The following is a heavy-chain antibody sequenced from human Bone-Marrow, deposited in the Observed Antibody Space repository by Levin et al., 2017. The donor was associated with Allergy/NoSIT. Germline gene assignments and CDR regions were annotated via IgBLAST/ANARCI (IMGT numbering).Heavy chain of an antibody. CDR3: ARSSGCGGGSCYSD. J-gene: IGHJ4*02. CDR1: GDSISSDKW. Sequence: PSETLSLTCAVSGDSISSDKWWGWVRQPPGTGLEWIGEIHHIGSTNYNPSLKSRVTISVDKSKNQFSLRLQSVTAADTAVYYCARSSGCGGGSCYSDWGQGTLVTVSS. CDR2: IHHIGST. D-gene: IGHD2-15*01. V-gene: IGHV4-4*02.